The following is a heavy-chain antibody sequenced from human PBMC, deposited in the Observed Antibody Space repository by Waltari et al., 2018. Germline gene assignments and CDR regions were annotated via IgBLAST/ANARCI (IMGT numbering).Heavy chain of an antibody. Sequence: QGQLVESGGGVVQPGRSLRLTRTASGFIFSNYGMHWVRQAPGKGLEWVAVISFDGLVKRCADAVKGRFTTSRDNSKNTLFLELNSLTTDETGVYFFAKANRHSGQDNWFDPWGHGAPVTVSS. V-gene: IGHV3-30*18. J-gene: IGHJ5*02. D-gene: IGHD2-15*01. CDR2: ISFDGLVK. CDR3: AKANRHSGQDNWFDP. CDR1: GFIFSNYG.